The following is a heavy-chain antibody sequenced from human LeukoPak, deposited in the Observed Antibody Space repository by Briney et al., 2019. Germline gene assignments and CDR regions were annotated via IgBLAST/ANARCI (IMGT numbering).Heavy chain of an antibody. CDR3: AKGPRSSGWYYFDY. D-gene: IGHD6-19*01. J-gene: IGHJ4*02. CDR1: GFSFANSV. V-gene: IGHV3-23*01. CDR2: ISGSGDRT. Sequence: GGSLRLSCAASGFSFANSVISWIRQAPGKGPEWVSAISGSGDRTDYADSVRGRFTISRDNSKSTLYLQMNSLRAEDTAVYYCAKGPRSSGWYYFDYWGQGTLVTVSS.